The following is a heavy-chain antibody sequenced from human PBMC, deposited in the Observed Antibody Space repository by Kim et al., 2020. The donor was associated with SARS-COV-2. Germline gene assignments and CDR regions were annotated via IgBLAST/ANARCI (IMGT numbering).Heavy chain of an antibody. J-gene: IGHJ4*02. CDR1: GGSFSGYY. D-gene: IGHD3-10*01. V-gene: IGHV4-34*01. CDR3: ARAASLGGGFDY. CDR2: INHSGST. Sequence: SETLSLTCAVYGGSFSGYYWSWIRQPPGKGLEWIGEINHSGSTNYNPSLKSRVTISVDTSKNQFSLKLSSVTAADTAVYYCARAASLGGGFDYWGQGTLVTVSS.